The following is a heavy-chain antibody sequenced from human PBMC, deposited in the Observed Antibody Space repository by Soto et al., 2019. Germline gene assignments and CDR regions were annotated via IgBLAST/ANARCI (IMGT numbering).Heavy chain of an antibody. V-gene: IGHV3-30*02. J-gene: IGHJ4*02. CDR3: AKSPRGRFLEWLLYRGLFRGSFDY. CDR1: GFTFSSYG. Sequence: PGGSLRLSCAASGFTFSSYGMHWVRQAPGKGLEWVAVIWLDGSNKYYADSVKGRFTISRDSSKNTLYLQMNSLRAEDTAVYYCAKSPRGRFLEWLLYRGLFRGSFDYWGQGTLVTVSS. D-gene: IGHD3-3*01. CDR2: IWLDGSNK.